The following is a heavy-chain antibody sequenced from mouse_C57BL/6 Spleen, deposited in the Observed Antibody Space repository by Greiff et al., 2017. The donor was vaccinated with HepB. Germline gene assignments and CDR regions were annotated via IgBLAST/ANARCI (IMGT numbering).Heavy chain of an antibody. D-gene: IGHD1-1*01. Sequence: QVQLQQSGPELVKPGASVKISCKASGYAFSSSWMNWVKQRPGKGLEWIGLIYPGDGDTNYNGKFKGKATLTADKSSSTAYMQLSSLTSEDSAVYFCARDFITTVSYAMDYWGQGTSVTVSS. V-gene: IGHV1-82*01. CDR3: ARDFITTVSYAMDY. CDR2: IYPGDGDT. CDR1: GYAFSSSW. J-gene: IGHJ4*01.